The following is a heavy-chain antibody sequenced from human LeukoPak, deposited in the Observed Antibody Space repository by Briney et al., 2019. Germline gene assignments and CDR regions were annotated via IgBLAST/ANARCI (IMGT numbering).Heavy chain of an antibody. CDR1: GFTFSNYA. D-gene: IGHD2-8*02. V-gene: IGHV3-23*01. CDR3: AKTYMWSIDAFHI. CDR2: ITARADST. Sequence: GRSLRLSCAASGFTFSNYAMSWVRQAPGKGLEWVSGITARADSTYYADSVKGRVTISRDNSKNTLFLQLNGLRAEDAAVYYCAKTYMWSIDAFHIWGQGTMVTVSS. J-gene: IGHJ3*02.